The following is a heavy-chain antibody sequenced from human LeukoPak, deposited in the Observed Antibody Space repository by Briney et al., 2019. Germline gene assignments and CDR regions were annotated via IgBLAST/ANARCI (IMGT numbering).Heavy chain of an antibody. CDR2: ISSSSSYI. CDR3: ARDHGSSSGWYDFDY. J-gene: IGHJ4*02. V-gene: IGHV3-21*01. Sequence: GGSLRLSCAASGFTFSSYSMNWVRQAPGKGLEWVSSISSSSSYIYYADSVKGRFTISRDNAKNSLYLQMNSPRAEDTAVYYCARDHGSSSGWYDFDYWGQGTLVTVSS. D-gene: IGHD6-19*01. CDR1: GFTFSSYS.